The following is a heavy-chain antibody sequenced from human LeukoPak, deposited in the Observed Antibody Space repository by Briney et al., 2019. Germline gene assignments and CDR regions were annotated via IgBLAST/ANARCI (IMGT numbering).Heavy chain of an antibody. CDR1: GFSFSDFY. CDR3: AREARGSGRDFDY. CDR2: IGTRSNPI. D-gene: IGHD1-26*01. J-gene: IGHJ4*02. Sequence: GGSLRLSCAASGFSFSDFYMSWIRQAPGMGLEWISYIGTRSNPIYYADSVRGRFTISRDDAKNSLYLQMNSLRDEDTAVYFCAREARGSGRDFDYWGQGILVTVSS. V-gene: IGHV3-11*01.